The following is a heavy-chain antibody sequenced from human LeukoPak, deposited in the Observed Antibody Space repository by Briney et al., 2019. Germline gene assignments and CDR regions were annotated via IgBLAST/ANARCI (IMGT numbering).Heavy chain of an antibody. D-gene: IGHD2-15*01. CDR2: IHGSGGT. Sequence: GGSLRLSCAASGVTVINNYMSWVRQAPGKGLEWVSVIHGSGGTYYADSVKGRFTISRDHSKNTLYLQMNSLRAEDTAVYYCAKSGLNRFDYWGQGTLVTVSS. CDR3: AKSGLNRFDY. CDR1: GVTVINNY. V-gene: IGHV3-53*01. J-gene: IGHJ4*02.